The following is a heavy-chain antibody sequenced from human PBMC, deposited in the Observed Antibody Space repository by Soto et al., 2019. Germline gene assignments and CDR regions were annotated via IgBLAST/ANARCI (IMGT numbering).Heavy chain of an antibody. CDR1: GGTFSSYA. D-gene: IGHD3-9*01. CDR3: ARAIGRYDILTGGDWFDP. J-gene: IGHJ5*02. CDR2: IIPIFGTA. V-gene: IGHV1-69*12. Sequence: QVQLVQSGAEVKKPGSSVKVSCKASGGTFSSYAISWVRQAPGQGLEWMGGIIPIFGTANYAQKFQGRVTITADESTSTAYMELSSLRSEDTAVYYCARAIGRYDILTGGDWFDPWGQGTLVTVSS.